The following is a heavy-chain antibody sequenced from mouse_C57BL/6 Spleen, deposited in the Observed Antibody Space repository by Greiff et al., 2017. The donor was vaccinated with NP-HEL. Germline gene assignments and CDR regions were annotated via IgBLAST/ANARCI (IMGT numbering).Heavy chain of an antibody. CDR3: TRDRGGYYFDY. Sequence: DVQLVESGEGLVKPGGSLKLSCAASGFTFSSYAMSWVRQTPEKRLEWVAYISSGGDYIYYADTVKGRFTISRDNARNTLYLQMSILKSEDTAMYYCTRDRGGYYFDYWGQGTTLTVSS. V-gene: IGHV5-9-1*02. D-gene: IGHD1-1*02. CDR1: GFTFSSYA. J-gene: IGHJ2*01. CDR2: ISSGGDYI.